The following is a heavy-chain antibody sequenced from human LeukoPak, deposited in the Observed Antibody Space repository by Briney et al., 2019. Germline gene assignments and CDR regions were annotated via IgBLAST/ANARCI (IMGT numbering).Heavy chain of an antibody. CDR1: GDSVSSNSAT. J-gene: IGHJ4*02. CDR3: ARGSSSSSWYFDY. V-gene: IGHV6-1*01. CDR2: TYYRSKWYN. Sequence: SQTLSLTCAISGDSVSSNSATWTWLRQSPLRGLEWLGRTYYRSKWYNDYAVSVKSRITINPDTSKNQFSLQLNSVTPEDTAVYYCARGSSSSSWYFDYWGQGTLVTVSS. D-gene: IGHD6-13*01.